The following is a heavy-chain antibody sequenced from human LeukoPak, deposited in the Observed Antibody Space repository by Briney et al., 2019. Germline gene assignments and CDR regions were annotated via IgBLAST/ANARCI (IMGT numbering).Heavy chain of an antibody. D-gene: IGHD6-13*01. J-gene: IGHJ4*02. CDR3: ARGGTSSWLKTEYYFDY. V-gene: IGHV1-46*01. Sequence: ASVKVSFKASGYTFTSYYMHWVRQAPGQGLEWMGIINPSGGSTSYAQKFQGRVTMTRDTSTSTVYMELSSLRSEDTAVYYCARGGTSSWLKTEYYFDYWGQGTLVTVSS. CDR2: INPSGGST. CDR1: GYTFTSYY.